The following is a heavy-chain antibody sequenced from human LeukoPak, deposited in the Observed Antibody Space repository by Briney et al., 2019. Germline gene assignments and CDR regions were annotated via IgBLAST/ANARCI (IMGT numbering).Heavy chain of an antibody. J-gene: IGHJ4*02. CDR2: ISAYNGNT. V-gene: IGHV1-18*01. Sequence: ASVKVSCKASGYTFTSYGISWVRQAPGQGLEWMGWISAYNGNTNYAQKLQGRVTMTTDTSTSTAYMELRSLRSDDTAVYYCARGGDEYCSGGSCSDYWGQGTLVTVSS. CDR3: ARGGDEYCSGGSCSDY. D-gene: IGHD2-15*01. CDR1: GYTFTSYG.